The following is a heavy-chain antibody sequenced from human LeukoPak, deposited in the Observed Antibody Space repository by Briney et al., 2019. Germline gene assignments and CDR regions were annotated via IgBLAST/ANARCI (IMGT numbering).Heavy chain of an antibody. J-gene: IGHJ5*02. Sequence: PGGSLRLSCAASGFTFSSYAMSWVRQAPGKGLEWVSAISGSGGSTYYADSVKGRFTISRDNSKNTLYLQMNSLRREDTAVYYCAKDRGDYAAQIRFDPWGQGTLVTVSS. D-gene: IGHD4-17*01. CDR3: AKDRGDYAAQIRFDP. V-gene: IGHV3-23*01. CDR1: GFTFSSYA. CDR2: ISGSGGST.